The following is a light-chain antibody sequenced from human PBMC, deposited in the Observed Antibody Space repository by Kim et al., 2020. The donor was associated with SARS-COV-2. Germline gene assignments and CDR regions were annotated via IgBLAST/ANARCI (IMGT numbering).Light chain of an antibody. CDR3: QSYDSSNHVV. CDR2: EDN. Sequence: NTVTISCNRSSGSIASKYVQWYQQRPGSAPTTVIYEDNQRPSGVPDRFSGSIDSSSNSASLTISGLKTEDEADYYWQSYDSSNHVVFGGGTQLTVL. V-gene: IGLV6-57*03. J-gene: IGLJ2*01. CDR1: SGSIASKY.